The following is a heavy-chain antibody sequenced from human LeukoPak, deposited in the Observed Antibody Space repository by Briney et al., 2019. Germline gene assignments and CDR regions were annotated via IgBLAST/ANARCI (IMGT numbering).Heavy chain of an antibody. CDR1: GYSISSGYY. J-gene: IGHJ4*02. Sequence: SETLSLTCTVSGYSISSGYYWGWIRQPPGKGLEWIGSIYHSGSTYYNPSLKSRVTISVDTSKNQFSLKLSSVTAADTAVYYCARGYGSGSYPRFDYWGQGTLVTVSS. CDR3: ARGYGSGSYPRFDY. CDR2: IYHSGST. D-gene: IGHD3-10*01. V-gene: IGHV4-38-2*02.